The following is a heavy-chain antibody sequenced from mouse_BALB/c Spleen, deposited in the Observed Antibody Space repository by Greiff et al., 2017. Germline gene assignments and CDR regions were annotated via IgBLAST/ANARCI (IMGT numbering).Heavy chain of an antibody. CDR1: GFTFTDYY. V-gene: IGHV7-3*02. CDR3: ARGGYYRYEDDFFYAMDY. Sequence: EVKLVESGGGLVQPGGSLRLSCATSGFTFTDYYMSWVRQPPGKALEWLGFIRNKANGYTTEYSASVKGRFTISRDNSQSILYLQMNTLRAEDSATYYCARGGYYRYEDDFFYAMDYWGQGTSVTVSS. D-gene: IGHD2-14*01. J-gene: IGHJ4*01. CDR2: IRNKANGYTT.